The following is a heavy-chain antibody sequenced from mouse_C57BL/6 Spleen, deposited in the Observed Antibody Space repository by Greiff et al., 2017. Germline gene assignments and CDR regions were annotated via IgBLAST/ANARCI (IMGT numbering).Heavy chain of an antibody. D-gene: IGHD1-1*01. J-gene: IGHJ4*01. CDR1: GFSLTSYG. V-gene: IGHV2-4*01. CDR2: IWSGGST. CDR3: AKNYAYAMDY. Sequence: VQGVESGPGLVQPSQSLSITCTVSGFSLTSYGVHWVRQPPGKGLEWLGVIWSGGSTDYNAAFISRLSISKDNSKSQVFFKMNSLQADDTAIYYCAKNYAYAMDYWGQGTSVTVSS.